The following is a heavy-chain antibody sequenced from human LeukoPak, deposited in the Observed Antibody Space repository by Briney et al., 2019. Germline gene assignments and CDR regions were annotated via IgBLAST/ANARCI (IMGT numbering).Heavy chain of an antibody. CDR3: ARETPYDSSGYPSYYFDY. V-gene: IGHV4-39*07. CDR1: GGSISSSSYY. J-gene: IGHJ4*02. Sequence: PSETLSLTCTVSGGSISSSSYYWGWIRQPPGKGLEWIASIYYSGSTYYNPSLKSRVTISVDTSKNQFSLKLSSVTAADTAVYYCARETPYDSSGYPSYYFDYWGQGTLVTVSS. D-gene: IGHD3-22*01. CDR2: IYYSGST.